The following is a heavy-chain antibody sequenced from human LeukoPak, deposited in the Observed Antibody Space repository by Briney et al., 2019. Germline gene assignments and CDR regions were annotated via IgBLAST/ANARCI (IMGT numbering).Heavy chain of an antibody. CDR3: ARALREYYYYYGMDV. CDR1: GFSFSSYA. J-gene: IGHJ6*02. CDR2: INNVGDRA. V-gene: IGHV3-64D*06. Sequence: GGSLRLSCSASGFSFSSYAMHWVRQAPGKGLEHISLINNVGDRAYYADSVTGRFTISRDNPKNTLYLQMSSLRAEDTAVYYCARALREYYYYYGMDVWGQGTTVTVSS. D-gene: IGHD1-26*01.